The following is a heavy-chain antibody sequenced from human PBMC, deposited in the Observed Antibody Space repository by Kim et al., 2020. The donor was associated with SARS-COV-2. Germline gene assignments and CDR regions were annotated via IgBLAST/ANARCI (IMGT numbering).Heavy chain of an antibody. Sequence: LSLTCAASGFTSSDHYMDWVRQAPGKGLEWVGRTRNKVKSYTTQYAASVKGRFTISRDESKNSLYLQMNSLKTEDTAVYYCGSRIVGATTQEHWGQGTLVTVSS. J-gene: IGHJ1*01. CDR2: TRNKVKSYTT. CDR3: GSRIVGATTQEH. V-gene: IGHV3-72*01. CDR1: GFTSSDHY. D-gene: IGHD1-26*01.